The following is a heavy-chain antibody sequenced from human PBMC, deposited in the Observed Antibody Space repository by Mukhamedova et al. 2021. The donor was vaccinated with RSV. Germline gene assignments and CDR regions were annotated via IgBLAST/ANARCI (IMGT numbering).Heavy chain of an antibody. V-gene: IGHV3-21*04. Sequence: VSSISSSSSYIYYADSVKGRFTISRDNAKNSLYLQMNSLRAEDTALYYCAKDAWVGATYGYFDYWGQGTLVTVSS. J-gene: IGHJ4*02. CDR3: AKDAWVGATYGYFDY. D-gene: IGHD1-26*01. CDR2: ISSSSSYI.